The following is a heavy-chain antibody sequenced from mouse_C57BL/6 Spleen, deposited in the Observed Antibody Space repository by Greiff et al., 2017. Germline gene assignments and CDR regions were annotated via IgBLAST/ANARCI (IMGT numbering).Heavy chain of an antibody. Sequence: QVQLQQPGAELVRPGSSVKLSCKASGYTFTSYWMHWVKQRPIQGLEWIGNIDPSDSETHYNQKFKDKATLTVDKSSSTAYMQLSSLTSEDSSVYYCARSEGIYYGLWAMDDWGQGTSVTVSS. J-gene: IGHJ4*01. V-gene: IGHV1-52*01. CDR1: GYTFTSYW. CDR3: ARSEGIYYGLWAMDD. D-gene: IGHD2-1*01. CDR2: IDPSDSET.